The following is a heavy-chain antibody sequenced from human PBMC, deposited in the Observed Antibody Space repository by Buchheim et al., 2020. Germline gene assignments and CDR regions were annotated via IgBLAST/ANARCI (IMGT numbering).Heavy chain of an antibody. D-gene: IGHD1-26*01. CDR2: IIPIFGTA. Sequence: QVQLVQSGAEVKKPGSSVKVSCKASGGTFSSYAISWVRQAPGQGLEWMGGIIPIFGTANYAQKFQGIVPITADNSTSPANMELSSLRSEDTAVYYCARGGIVGATLPRYYYYMDVWGKGT. V-gene: IGHV1-69*06. J-gene: IGHJ6*03. CDR3: ARGGIVGATLPRYYYYMDV. CDR1: GGTFSSYA.